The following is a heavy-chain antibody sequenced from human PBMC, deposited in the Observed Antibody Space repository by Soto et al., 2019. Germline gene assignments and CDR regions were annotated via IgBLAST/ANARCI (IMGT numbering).Heavy chain of an antibody. J-gene: IGHJ5*02. CDR1: GGSISSGGYH. CDR3: ARIVATSGLGWFDP. D-gene: IGHD5-12*01. Sequence: QVQLQESGPGLVKPSQTLSLTCAVSGGSISSGGYHWSWIRQHPGKGLEFIAYIYYGGGTYYNPSLKSRVTISSDTSKNQFSLKLTSVTDADTAVYYGARIVATSGLGWFDPWGQGTLVTVSS. V-gene: IGHV4-31*11. CDR2: IYYGGGT.